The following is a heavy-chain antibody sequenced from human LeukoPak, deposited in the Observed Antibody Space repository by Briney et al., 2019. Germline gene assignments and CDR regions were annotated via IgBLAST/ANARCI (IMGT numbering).Heavy chain of an antibody. CDR1: GFTFSSYA. J-gene: IGHJ4*02. D-gene: IGHD3-9*01. Sequence: GGSLRLSCAAYGFTFSSYAMSWVRQAPGKGLEWVSAISGSGGSTYYADSVKGRFTISRDNSKNTLYLQMNSLRAEDTAVYYCAKDNDILTGWFDYWGQGTLVTVSS. CDR3: AKDNDILTGWFDY. V-gene: IGHV3-23*01. CDR2: ISGSGGST.